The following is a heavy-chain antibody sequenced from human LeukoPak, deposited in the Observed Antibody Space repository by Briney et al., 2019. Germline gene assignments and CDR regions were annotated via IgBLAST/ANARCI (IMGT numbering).Heavy chain of an antibody. D-gene: IGHD3-22*01. V-gene: IGHV1-18*01. CDR2: ISAYNGNT. CDR1: GYTFTSYG. Sequence: ASVKVSCKASGYTFTSYGISWVRQAPGQGLEWMGWISAYNGNTNYAQKLQGRVTMTTDTSTSTAYMELRSLRSDDTAVYYCAGTTYYYDSSGYYPLRYWGQGTLVTVSS. CDR3: AGTTYYYDSSGYYPLRY. J-gene: IGHJ4*02.